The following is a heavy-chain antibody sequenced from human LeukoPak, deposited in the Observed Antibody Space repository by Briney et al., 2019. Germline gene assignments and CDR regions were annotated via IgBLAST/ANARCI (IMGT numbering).Heavy chain of an antibody. D-gene: IGHD3-3*01. Sequence: SETLSLTCTVSGGSISSSSYYWGWIRQPPGKGLEWIGSIYYSGSTYYNPSLKSRVTISVDTSKNQFSLKLSSVTAADTAVYYCARHEITIFGVPPSGWFDPWGQGTLVTVSS. V-gene: IGHV4-39*01. CDR3: ARHEITIFGVPPSGWFDP. CDR1: GGSISSSSYY. CDR2: IYYSGST. J-gene: IGHJ5*02.